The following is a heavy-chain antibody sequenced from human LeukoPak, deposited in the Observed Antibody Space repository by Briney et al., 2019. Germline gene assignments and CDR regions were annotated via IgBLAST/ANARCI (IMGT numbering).Heavy chain of an antibody. D-gene: IGHD6-13*01. J-gene: IGHJ4*02. CDR2: INHSGST. CDR3: ASATGSSWYYFDY. Sequence: SETLSLTCAVYGGSFSGYYWSWIRQPPGKGLEWTGEINHSGSTNYNPSLKSRVTISVDTSKNQFSLKLSSVTAADTAVYYCASATGSSWYYFDYWGQGTLVTVSS. V-gene: IGHV4-34*01. CDR1: GGSFSGYY.